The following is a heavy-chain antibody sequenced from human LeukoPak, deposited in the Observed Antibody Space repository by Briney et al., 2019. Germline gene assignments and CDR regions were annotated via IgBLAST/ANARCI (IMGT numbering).Heavy chain of an antibody. CDR1: GFTFSNYW. CDR2: INNDGGST. CDR3: ARGGNYGTLDF. D-gene: IGHD1-7*01. V-gene: IGHV3-74*03. Sequence: GGSLRLSCAASGFTFSNYWMYWVRQDPGKGLLWVSRINNDGGSTVYADSVKGRFTISRDNAKNTLYLQMNSLRAADTAVYYCARGGNYGTLDFWGQGTLVTVSS. J-gene: IGHJ4*02.